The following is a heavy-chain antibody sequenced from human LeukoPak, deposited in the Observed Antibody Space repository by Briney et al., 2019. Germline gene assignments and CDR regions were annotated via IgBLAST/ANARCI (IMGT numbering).Heavy chain of an antibody. D-gene: IGHD3-10*01. CDR1: GYTFTGYY. V-gene: IGHV1-2*02. J-gene: IGHJ5*02. CDR3: ARDPYGESRFDP. Sequence: ASVKVSCKASGYTFTGYYMHWVRQAPGQGLEWMGWINPNSSGTNYAQKFQGRVTMTRDTSISTAYMELSRLRSDDTAVYYCARDPYGESRFDPWGQGTLVTVSS. CDR2: INPNSSGT.